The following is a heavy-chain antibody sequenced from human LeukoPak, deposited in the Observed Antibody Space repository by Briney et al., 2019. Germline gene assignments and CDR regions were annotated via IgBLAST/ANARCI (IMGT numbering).Heavy chain of an antibody. CDR1: GYSFTSHW. D-gene: IGHD2-2*01. V-gene: IGHV5-51*01. CDR2: INPADSDT. CDR3: ASRYCRSITCYFFDY. J-gene: IGHJ4*02. Sequence: GESLKISCKGSGYSFTSHWIGWVRQMPGKGLEWMEIINPADSDTRYSPSFQGQVTISVDKSISTAYLQWSSLVASDTAMYYCASRYCRSITCYFFDYWGQGALVTVSS.